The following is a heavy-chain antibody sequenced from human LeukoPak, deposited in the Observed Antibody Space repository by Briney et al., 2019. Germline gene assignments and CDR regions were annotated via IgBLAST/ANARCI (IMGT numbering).Heavy chain of an antibody. J-gene: IGHJ4*02. CDR2: INHSGST. Sequence: IPSETLSLTCAVYGGSFNGYYWSWLRQPPGKGLEWIGEINHSGSTDYNLSLKSRVTISVDKSKNQFSLKLSSVTAADTAVYYCARDGASGSYDSWGQGTLVTVSS. D-gene: IGHD1-26*01. CDR3: ARDGASGSYDS. CDR1: GGSFNGYY. V-gene: IGHV4-34*01.